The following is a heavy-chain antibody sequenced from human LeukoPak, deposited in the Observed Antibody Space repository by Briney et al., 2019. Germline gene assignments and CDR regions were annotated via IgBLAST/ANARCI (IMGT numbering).Heavy chain of an antibody. J-gene: IGHJ1*01. CDR3: ARETLGSIPSYFQH. D-gene: IGHD3-16*01. Sequence: SETLSLTCAVSGGSISSSNWWSWVRQPPGKGLEWIGEIYHSGSTNYNPSLKSRVTISLDTSKNQFSLKLNSVTAADTAVYYCARETLGSIPSYFQHWGQGILVTVSS. CDR1: GGSISSSNW. V-gene: IGHV4-4*02. CDR2: IYHSGST.